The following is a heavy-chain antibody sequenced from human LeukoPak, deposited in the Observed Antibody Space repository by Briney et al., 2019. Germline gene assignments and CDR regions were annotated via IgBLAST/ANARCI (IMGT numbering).Heavy chain of an antibody. D-gene: IGHD1-26*01. CDR3: TTGWSYVSY. J-gene: IGHJ4*02. Sequence: GGSLRLSCAASGSTVSSNYMSWVRQAPGKGLEWVGRIKSKTDGGTTDYAAPVKGRFTISRDDSKNTLYLQMNSLKTEGTAVYYCTTGWSYVSYWGQGTLVTVSS. CDR2: IKSKTDGGTT. V-gene: IGHV3-15*01. CDR1: GSTVSSNY.